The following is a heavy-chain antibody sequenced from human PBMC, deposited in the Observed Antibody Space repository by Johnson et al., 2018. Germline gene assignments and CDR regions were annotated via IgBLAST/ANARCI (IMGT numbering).Heavy chain of an antibody. CDR3: ARDHWDSGGYYNEYFQH. Sequence: VQLVESGGGLVQPGGSLRLSCAASGFNFGIFSMNWVRQAPGKGLEWLSYISSSSTTIYYADSVKGRFTISRHKAKNSLFLQMNSLRDEDTAVYYCARDHWDSGGYYNEYFQHWGQGTLVTVAS. J-gene: IGHJ1*01. CDR1: GFNFGIFS. V-gene: IGHV3-48*02. D-gene: IGHD3-22*01. CDR2: ISSSSTTI.